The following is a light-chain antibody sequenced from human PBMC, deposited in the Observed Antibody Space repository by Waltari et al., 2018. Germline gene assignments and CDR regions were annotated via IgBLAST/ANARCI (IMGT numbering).Light chain of an antibody. V-gene: IGKV3-20*01. CDR2: GAS. CDR3: HQYHSPPLT. Sequence: EIVVTQSPGTLSLSPGERATLSCRASQSVSRYYLAWYQQKPGQAPRLLSYGASSRATGIPDRFSGSGSGTDFTLSISRLEPEDFAVYYCHQYHSPPLTFGGGTKVEIK. CDR1: QSVSRYY. J-gene: IGKJ4*01.